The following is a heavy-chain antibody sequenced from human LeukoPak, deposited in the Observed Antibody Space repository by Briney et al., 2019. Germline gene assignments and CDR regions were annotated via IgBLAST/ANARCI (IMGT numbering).Heavy chain of an antibody. CDR2: IRYDGSNK. V-gene: IGHV3-30*02. CDR3: TSHDEMATSFDY. CDR1: GFTFSSYG. D-gene: IGHD5-24*01. Sequence: PGGSLRLSCAASGFTFSSYGMHWVRQAPGKGLEWVAFIRYDGSNKYYADSVKGRFTISRDNSKNTLYLQMNSLRAEDTAVYYCTSHDEMATSFDYWGQGTLVTVSS. J-gene: IGHJ4*02.